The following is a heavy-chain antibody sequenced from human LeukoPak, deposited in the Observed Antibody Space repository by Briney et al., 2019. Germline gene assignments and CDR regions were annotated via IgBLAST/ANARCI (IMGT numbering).Heavy chain of an antibody. J-gene: IGHJ6*03. V-gene: IGHV5-51*01. CDR1: GYSFTSYW. CDR3: ARLDIVVVPAATPQSYYYYYYMDV. D-gene: IGHD2-2*02. Sequence: GESLKISCKGSGYSFTSYWIGWVRQMPGKGLEWMGIIYPGDSDTIYSPCFQRQVTISSDKSISTAYLQWSSLKASDTAMYYCARLDIVVVPAATPQSYYYYYYMDVWGKGTTVTVSS. CDR2: IYPGDSDT.